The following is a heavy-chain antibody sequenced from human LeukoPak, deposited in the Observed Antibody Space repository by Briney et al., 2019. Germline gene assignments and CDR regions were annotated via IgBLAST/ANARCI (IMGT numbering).Heavy chain of an antibody. CDR1: GYTFTGYY. CDR3: ASGYCTNGVCYTVDY. V-gene: IGHV1-2*02. J-gene: IGHJ4*02. CDR2: INPNSGGT. Sequence: ASVKVSCKASGYTFTGYYMQWVRQAPGQGLEWMGWINPNSGGTNYAQKFQGRVTMTRDTSISTAYMELSRLRSDDTAVYYCASGYCTNGVCYTVDYWGQGTLVTVSS. D-gene: IGHD2-8*01.